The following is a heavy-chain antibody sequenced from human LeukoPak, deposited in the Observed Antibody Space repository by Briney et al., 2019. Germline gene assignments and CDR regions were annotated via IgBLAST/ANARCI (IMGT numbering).Heavy chain of an antibody. J-gene: IGHJ4*02. D-gene: IGHD4-17*01. CDR3: AREAYGDYETFDY. V-gene: IGHV1-69*13. CDR1: GGTFSSYA. Sequence: GASVKVSCKASGGTFSSYAISWVRQAPGQGLEWMGGIIPIFGTANYAQKFQGRVTITADESTSTAYMELSSLRSEDTAVYYCAREAYGDYETFDYWGQGTLDTVSS. CDR2: IIPIFGTA.